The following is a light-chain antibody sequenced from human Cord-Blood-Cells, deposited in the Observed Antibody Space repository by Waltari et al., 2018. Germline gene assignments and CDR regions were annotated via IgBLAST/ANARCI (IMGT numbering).Light chain of an antibody. V-gene: IGKV1-39*01. CDR2: AAS. Sequence: DIQMTQSPSSLSASVGDRATITCRASQSISSYLNWYQQKPGKAPKRLIYAASSLQSGVPSRFSGSGSGTDFTLTISSLQPEDFATYYCQQSYSTPQLTFGGGTKVEIK. CDR3: QQSYSTPQLT. J-gene: IGKJ4*01. CDR1: QSISSY.